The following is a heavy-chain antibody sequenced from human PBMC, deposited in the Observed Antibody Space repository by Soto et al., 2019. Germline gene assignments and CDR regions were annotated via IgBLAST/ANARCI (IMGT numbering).Heavy chain of an antibody. V-gene: IGHV1-69*01. CDR3: VAELDFGKLSVV. CDR2: TIPLFGTT. J-gene: IGHJ3*01. Sequence: QGQLVQSGVEVKKPGSSVRVSCKASGDTFKNSVISWVRQAPGQGLEWMGGTIPLFGTTDYAQKFQGRLTITTDESTTTAYMEVSRLTSEDTAVYYCVAELDFGKLSVVWGQGTKVIVSS. CDR1: GDTFKNSV. D-gene: IGHD3-10*01.